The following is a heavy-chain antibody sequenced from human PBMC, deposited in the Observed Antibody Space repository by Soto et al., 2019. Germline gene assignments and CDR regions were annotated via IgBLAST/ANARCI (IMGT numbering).Heavy chain of an antibody. CDR3: ARESEDLTSNFDY. Sequence: PGGTLRLSCAASGFIFTRYSMNWVRQAPGKGLEWVSSISSTTNYIYYGDSMKGRFTISRDSAKNSLYLEMNSLRAEDTAVYYCARESEDLTSNFDYWGQGTRVTVSS. CDR2: ISSTTNYI. CDR1: GFIFTRYS. J-gene: IGHJ4*02. V-gene: IGHV3-21*06.